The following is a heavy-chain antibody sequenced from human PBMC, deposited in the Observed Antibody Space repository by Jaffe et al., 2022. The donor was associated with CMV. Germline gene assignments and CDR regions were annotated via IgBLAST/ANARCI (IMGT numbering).Heavy chain of an antibody. V-gene: IGHV1-18*04. CDR3: ARGSHSSGWYQDQSSDAFDI. CDR2: ISAYNGNT. J-gene: IGHJ3*02. D-gene: IGHD6-19*01. Sequence: QVQLVQSGAEVKKPGASVKVSCKASGYTFTSYGISWVRQAPGQGLEWMGWISAYNGNTNYAQKLQGRVTMTTDTSTSTAYMELRSLRSDDTAVYYCARGSHSSGWYQDQSSDAFDIWGQGTMVTVSS. CDR1: GYTFTSYG.